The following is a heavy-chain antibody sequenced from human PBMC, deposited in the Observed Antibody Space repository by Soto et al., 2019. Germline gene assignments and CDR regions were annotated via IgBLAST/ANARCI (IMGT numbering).Heavy chain of an antibody. D-gene: IGHD1-7*01. CDR3: AKIRANWNYQRYYYGMDV. Sequence: QVQLVESGGGVVQPGRSLRLSCAASGFTFSSYGMHWVRQAPGKGLEWVAVISYDGSNKYYADSVKGRFTISRDNSKNPLYLQMNSLRAEDTAVYYCAKIRANWNYQRYYYGMDVWGQGTTVTVSS. CDR1: GFTFSSYG. V-gene: IGHV3-30*18. CDR2: ISYDGSNK. J-gene: IGHJ6*02.